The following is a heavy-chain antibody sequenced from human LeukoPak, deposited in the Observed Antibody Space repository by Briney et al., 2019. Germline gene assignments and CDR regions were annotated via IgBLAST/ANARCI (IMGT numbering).Heavy chain of an antibody. D-gene: IGHD1-26*01. CDR3: ARDATTLVGATTRGAFDI. CDR1: GFTFSSYS. V-gene: IGHV3-21*01. CDR2: ISSSSSYI. J-gene: IGHJ3*02. Sequence: GGSLRLSCAASGFTFSSYSMNWVRQAPGKGLEWVSSISSSSSYIYYADSVKGRFTISRDNAKNSLYLQMNSLRAEDTAVYYCARDATTLVGATTRGAFDIWGQGTMVTVSS.